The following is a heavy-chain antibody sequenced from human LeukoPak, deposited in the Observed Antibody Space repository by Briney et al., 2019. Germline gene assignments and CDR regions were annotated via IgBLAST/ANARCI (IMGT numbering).Heavy chain of an antibody. CDR1: GGSISSGGYY. Sequence: KPSETLSLTCTVSGGSISSGGYYWSWIRQHPGKGLECIGYIYHRGSTYYNPSLKSRVTILVDTSKNQFSLKLSSVTAADTAVYYCARVPPPLVTTFPIYYYYYGMDVWGQGTTVTVSS. J-gene: IGHJ6*02. CDR2: IYHRGST. CDR3: ARVPPPLVTTFPIYYYYYGMDV. D-gene: IGHD4-11*01. V-gene: IGHV4-31*03.